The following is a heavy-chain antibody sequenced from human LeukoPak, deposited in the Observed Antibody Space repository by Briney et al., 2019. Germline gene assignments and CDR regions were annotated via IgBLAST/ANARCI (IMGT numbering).Heavy chain of an antibody. CDR2: ISSSSSYI. D-gene: IGHD1-26*01. J-gene: IGHJ4*02. CDR1: GFTFSSYS. V-gene: IGHV3-21*01. CDR3: ARDLVLGGSYQDFDY. Sequence: GGSLRLSCAASGFTFSSYSMNWVRQAPGKGLGWVSSISSSSSYIYYADSVKGRFTISRDNAKNSLYLQMNSLRAEDTAVYYCARDLVLGGSYQDFDYWGQGTLVTVSS.